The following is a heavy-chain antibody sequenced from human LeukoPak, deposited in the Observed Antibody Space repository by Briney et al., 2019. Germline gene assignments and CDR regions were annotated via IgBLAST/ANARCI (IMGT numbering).Heavy chain of an antibody. CDR2: ISAYNGNT. CDR1: GYTFTSYG. D-gene: IGHD5-18*01. CDR3: ARDYSPTAMDPFDY. J-gene: IGHJ4*02. Sequence: GASVKVSCKASGYTFTSYGIGWVRQAPGQGLEWMGWISAYNGNTNYAQKLQGRVTMTTDTSTSTAYMELRSLRSDDTAVYYCARDYSPTAMDPFDYWGQGTLVTVSS. V-gene: IGHV1-18*01.